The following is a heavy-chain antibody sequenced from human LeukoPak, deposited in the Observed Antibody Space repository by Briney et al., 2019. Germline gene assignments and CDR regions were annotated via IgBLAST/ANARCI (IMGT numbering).Heavy chain of an antibody. CDR2: IIPIFGTA. D-gene: IGHD6-19*01. CDR3: ATRYSSGWYPDAFDI. J-gene: IGHJ3*02. CDR1: GGTFSSYA. V-gene: IGHV1-69*13. Sequence: GASVKVSCKASGGTFSSYAISWVRQAPGQGLEWMGGIIPIFGTANYAQKFQGRVTITADESTSTAYMELSSLRSEDTAVYYCATRYSSGWYPDAFDIWGQGTMVTVSS.